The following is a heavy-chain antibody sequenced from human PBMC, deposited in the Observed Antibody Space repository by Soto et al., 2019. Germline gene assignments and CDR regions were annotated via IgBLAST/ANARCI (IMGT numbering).Heavy chain of an antibody. V-gene: IGHV2-26*01. CDR3: ARIAGKHRDPVDYYYYMDV. Sequence: QVTLKESGPVLVKPTETLTLTCTVSGFSLSNARMGVSWIRQPPGKALEWLAHIFSNDEKSYSTSLKSRLTISKDTSKSQVVLTMTNMDPVDTATYYCARIAGKHRDPVDYYYYMDVWGKGTTVTVSS. D-gene: IGHD3-10*01. J-gene: IGHJ6*03. CDR1: GFSLSNARMG. CDR2: IFSNDEK.